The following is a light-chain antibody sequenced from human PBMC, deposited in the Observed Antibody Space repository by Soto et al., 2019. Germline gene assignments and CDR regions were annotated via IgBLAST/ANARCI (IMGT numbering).Light chain of an antibody. V-gene: IGLV2-14*01. CDR3: NSYRSSNTVV. CDR1: SSDVGTYNY. J-gene: IGLJ2*01. CDR2: DVT. Sequence: QSALTQPASVSGSPGQSITISCTGTSSDVGTYNYVSWYQQHPGKAPKLMIYDVTNRPSGVSNRFSGSKTGNTASLTISGLQAEDEADYYCNSYRSSNTVVFGGGTKVTVL.